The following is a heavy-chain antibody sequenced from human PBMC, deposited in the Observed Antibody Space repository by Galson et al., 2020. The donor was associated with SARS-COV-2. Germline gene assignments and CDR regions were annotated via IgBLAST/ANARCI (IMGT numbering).Heavy chain of an antibody. D-gene: IGHD3-10*01. V-gene: IGHV3-30*04. CDR2: ISYDGSNK. CDR3: ARDGATQPPLWFGEVLIDYFDY. CDR1: GLTFSSYA. J-gene: IGHJ4*02. Sequence: QAGGSLRLSCAASGLTFSSYAMHWVRQAPGKGLEWVAVISYDGSNKYYADSVKGRLTISRDNSKNTLYLQMNSLRAEDTAVYYCARDGATQPPLWFGEVLIDYFDYWGQGTLVTVAS.